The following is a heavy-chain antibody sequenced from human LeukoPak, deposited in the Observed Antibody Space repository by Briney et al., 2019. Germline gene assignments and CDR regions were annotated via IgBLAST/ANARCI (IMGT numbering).Heavy chain of an antibody. CDR3: ARGLTAAATPRSDY. CDR2: IYSGGST. V-gene: IGHV3-53*01. J-gene: IGHJ4*02. D-gene: IGHD2-15*01. CDR1: GFTFSSYA. Sequence: GGSLRLSCAASGFTFSSYAMSWVRQAPGKGLEWVSVIYSGGSTYYADSVKGRFTISRDNSKNTLYLQMNSLRAEDTAVYYCARGLTAAATPRSDYWGQGTLVTVSS.